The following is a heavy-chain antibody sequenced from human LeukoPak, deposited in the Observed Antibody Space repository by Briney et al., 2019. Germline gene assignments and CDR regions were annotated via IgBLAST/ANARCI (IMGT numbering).Heavy chain of an antibody. V-gene: IGHV4-61*01. CDR3: ASARRWAHFDY. CDR2: IYYSGSA. CDR1: GGSISTGSHY. D-gene: IGHD4-23*01. J-gene: IGHJ4*02. Sequence: SETLSLTCTVSGGSISTGSHYWGWIRQPPGKGLEWIGYIYYSGSANYNPSLKSRVTISVDTSKNQFSLKLSSVTAADTAVYYCASARRWAHFDYWGQGTLVTVSS.